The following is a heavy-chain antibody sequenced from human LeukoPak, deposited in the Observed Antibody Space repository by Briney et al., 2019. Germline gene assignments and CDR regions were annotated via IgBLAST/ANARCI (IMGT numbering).Heavy chain of an antibody. CDR2: INPNSGGT. J-gene: IGHJ4*02. V-gene: IGHV1-2*02. Sequence: ASMKVSCKASGYTFTGYYMHWVRQAPGQGLEWMGWINPNSGGTNYAQKFQGRVTMTRDTSISTAYMELSRLRSDDTAVYYCARREYSYGPTDYWGQGTLVTVSS. CDR1: GYTFTGYY. CDR3: ARREYSYGPTDY. D-gene: IGHD5-18*01.